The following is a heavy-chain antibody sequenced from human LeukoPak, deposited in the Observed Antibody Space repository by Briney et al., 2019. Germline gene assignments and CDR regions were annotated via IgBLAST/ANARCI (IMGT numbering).Heavy chain of an antibody. D-gene: IGHD2-2*01. CDR1: GYTFTSYD. Sequence: ASVTVSFKSSGYTFTSYDIHWVRQAAGQGLAWMGWMNPNSGNTGYAQKFQGRVTMTRNTSISTAYMELSSLRSEDTAVYYCASGPRRYCSSTSCYVKDYWGQGTLVTVSS. J-gene: IGHJ4*02. CDR2: MNPNSGNT. V-gene: IGHV1-8*01. CDR3: ASGPRRYCSSTSCYVKDY.